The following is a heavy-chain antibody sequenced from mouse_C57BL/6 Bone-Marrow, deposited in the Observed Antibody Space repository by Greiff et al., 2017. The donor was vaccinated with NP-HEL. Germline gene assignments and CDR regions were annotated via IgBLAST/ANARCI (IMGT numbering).Heavy chain of an antibody. CDR1: GFNITDYY. D-gene: IGHD1-1*01. J-gene: IGHJ1*03. CDR2: IDPEDGDT. Sequence: VQLQQSGAELVKPGASVKLSCTASGFNITDYYMHWVKQRTEQGLEWIGRIDPEDGDTKYAPKFQGKATITADTSSNTAYLQLSSLTSEDTAVYYCARGGIYYYGTYWYFDVWGTGTTVTVSS. V-gene: IGHV14-2*01. CDR3: ARGGIYYYGTYWYFDV.